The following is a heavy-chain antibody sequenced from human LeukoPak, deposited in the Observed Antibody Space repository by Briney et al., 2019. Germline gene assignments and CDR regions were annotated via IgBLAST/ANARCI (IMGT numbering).Heavy chain of an antibody. CDR3: ARINSGRHLGDAFDI. J-gene: IGHJ3*02. CDR2: IKQDGSEK. V-gene: IGHV3-7*01. Sequence: GGSLRLSCAASGSTFSSHTMNRVRQAPGKGLEWVANIKQDGSEKYYVDSVKGRFTISRDNAKNSLFLQMNSLRAEDTAVYYCARINSGRHLGDAFDIWGQGTTVTVSS. D-gene: IGHD1-26*01. CDR1: GSTFSSHT.